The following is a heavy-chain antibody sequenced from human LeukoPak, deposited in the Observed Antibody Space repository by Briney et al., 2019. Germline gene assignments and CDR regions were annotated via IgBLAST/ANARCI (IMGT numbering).Heavy chain of an antibody. CDR2: INPDSGGT. D-gene: IGHD3-3*01. CDR3: ARAPKAIFGGTFDF. CDR1: GYTFTGYY. V-gene: IGHV1-2*02. Sequence: VKVSCKASGYTFTGYYMHWVRQAPGQGLDWMGWINPDSGGTDYAQNFQGRVTMTRDTSISAAYMELSRLKSDDTAVYYCARAPKAIFGGTFDFWGQGTLLTVSS. J-gene: IGHJ4*02.